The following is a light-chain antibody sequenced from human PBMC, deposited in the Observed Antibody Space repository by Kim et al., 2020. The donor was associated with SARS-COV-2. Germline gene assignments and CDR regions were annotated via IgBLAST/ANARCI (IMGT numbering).Light chain of an antibody. V-gene: IGLV4-69*01. CDR1: SARSNFA. Sequence: QPVLTQSPSASASLGASVKLTCTLNSARSNFAVAWHQQQPGRVPRFLMKLNSDGSHTKGDGIPARFSGSSSGAERYLTISSLQSEDEADYYCQTWGTAIWVFGGGTQLTVL. CDR2: LNSDGSH. J-gene: IGLJ3*02. CDR3: QTWGTAIWV.